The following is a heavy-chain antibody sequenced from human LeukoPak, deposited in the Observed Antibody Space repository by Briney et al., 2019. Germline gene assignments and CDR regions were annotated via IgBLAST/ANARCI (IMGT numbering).Heavy chain of an antibody. CDR1: GGSISSSSYY. CDR2: IYYSGST. J-gene: IGHJ4*02. D-gene: IGHD2-2*01. Sequence: SETLSLTCTVSGGSISSSSYYWGWIRQPPGKGLEWIGSIYYSGSTYYNPSLKSRVTISVDTSKNQFSLKLSSVTAADTAVYYCARQLGYCSGTSCHADKVDYWGQGTLVTVSS. V-gene: IGHV4-39*01. CDR3: ARQLGYCSGTSCHADKVDY.